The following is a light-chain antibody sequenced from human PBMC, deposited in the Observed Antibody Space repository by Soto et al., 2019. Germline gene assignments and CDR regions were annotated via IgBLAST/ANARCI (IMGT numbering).Light chain of an antibody. V-gene: IGLV2-14*01. CDR3: ISYTSDDVRYV. CDR1: NSDVGIYDF. J-gene: IGLJ1*01. CDR2: EVS. Sequence: QSALTQPASVSGTPGQSITISCTGSNSDVGIYDFVSWYQHHPGRAPKLIVSEVSHRPSGVSNRFSGSKSGNTASLTISGLQSEVEADYYCISYTSDDVRYVFGTGTKLTVL.